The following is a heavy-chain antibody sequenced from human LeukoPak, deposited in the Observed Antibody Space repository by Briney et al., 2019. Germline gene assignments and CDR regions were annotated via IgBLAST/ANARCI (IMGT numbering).Heavy chain of an antibody. J-gene: IGHJ4*02. CDR2: IYYSGST. D-gene: IGHD3-22*01. CDR3: ARAYYYDSSGYRYYFDY. CDR1: GGSISSGGYY. V-gene: IGHV4-31*03. Sequence: SQTLSLTCTVSGGSISSGGYYWSWIRQHPGKGLEGIGYIYYSGSTYYNPSLKSRVTISVDTSKNQFSLKLSSVTAADTAVYYCARAYYYDSSGYRYYFDYWGQGTLVTVSS.